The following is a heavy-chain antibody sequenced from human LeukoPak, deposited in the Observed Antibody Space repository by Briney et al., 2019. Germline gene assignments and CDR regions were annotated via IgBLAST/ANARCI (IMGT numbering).Heavy chain of an antibody. CDR1: GFTFSSYA. V-gene: IGHV3-23*01. J-gene: IGHJ6*02. Sequence: GGSLRLSCAASGFTFSSYAMSWVRQAPGKGLEWVSAISGSGGSTYYADSVKGRFTISRDNAKNSLYLQMNSLRAEDTAVYYCARRAYSSPSGMDVWGQGTTVTVSS. D-gene: IGHD3-22*01. CDR2: ISGSGGST. CDR3: ARRAYSSPSGMDV.